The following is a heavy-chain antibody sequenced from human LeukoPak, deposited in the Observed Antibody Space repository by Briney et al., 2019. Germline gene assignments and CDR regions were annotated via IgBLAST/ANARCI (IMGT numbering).Heavy chain of an antibody. CDR1: GYTFTGYY. Sequence: ASVRVSCTASGYTFTGYYIHWLRQAAGQGLEWMGFINPNSGGTNYAQKFQGRVTMTRDTSISTAYMELSSLTSDDTAVYYCARDLEGYHYGSGNYPQWGQGTLITVSS. J-gene: IGHJ4*02. CDR3: ARDLEGYHYGSGNYPQ. D-gene: IGHD3-10*01. V-gene: IGHV1-2*02. CDR2: INPNSGGT.